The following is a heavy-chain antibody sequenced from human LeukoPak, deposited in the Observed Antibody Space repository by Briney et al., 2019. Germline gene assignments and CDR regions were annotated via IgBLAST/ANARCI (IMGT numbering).Heavy chain of an antibody. Sequence: GGSLRLSCAASGFTFSSYAMSWVRQAPGKGLEWVSAISGSGGSTYYADSVKGRFTISRDNSKNTLYLQMNSLRAEDTAVYYCAKADRVVVTIQKIPYFQHWGQGTLVTVSS. V-gene: IGHV3-23*01. CDR1: GFTFSSYA. CDR3: AKADRVVVTIQKIPYFQH. D-gene: IGHD3-22*01. CDR2: ISGSGGST. J-gene: IGHJ1*01.